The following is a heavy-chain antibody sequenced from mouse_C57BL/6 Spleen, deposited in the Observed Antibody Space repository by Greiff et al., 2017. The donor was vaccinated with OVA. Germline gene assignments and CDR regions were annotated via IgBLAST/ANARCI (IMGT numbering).Heavy chain of an antibody. CDR2: ISDGGSYT. V-gene: IGHV5-4*01. CDR1: GFTFSSYA. CDR3: ARDTTVVANYAMDY. D-gene: IGHD1-1*01. J-gene: IGHJ4*01. Sequence: EVKLVESGGGLVKPGRSLKLSCAASGFTFSSYAMSWVRQTPEKRLEWVATISDGGSYTYYPDNVKGRFTISRDNAKNNLYLQMSHLKSEDTAMYYCARDTTVVANYAMDYWGQGTSVTVSS.